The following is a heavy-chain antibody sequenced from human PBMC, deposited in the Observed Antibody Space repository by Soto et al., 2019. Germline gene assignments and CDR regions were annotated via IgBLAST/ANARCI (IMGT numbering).Heavy chain of an antibody. Sequence: KSSETLSLTCAVSGYSISSGYYWGWIRQPPGKGLEWIGSIYHSGSTYYNPSLKSRVTISVDTSKNQFSLKLSSVTAADTAVYYCARDTSGMDVWGQGTTVTVSS. CDR1: GYSISSGYY. D-gene: IGHD5-18*01. V-gene: IGHV4-38-2*01. CDR3: ARDTSGMDV. J-gene: IGHJ6*02. CDR2: IYHSGST.